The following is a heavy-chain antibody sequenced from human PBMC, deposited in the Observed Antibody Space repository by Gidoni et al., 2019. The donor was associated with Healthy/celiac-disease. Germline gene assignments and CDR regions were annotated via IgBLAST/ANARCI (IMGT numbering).Heavy chain of an antibody. J-gene: IGHJ4*02. CDR3: AREEMGSSGYPEASDY. D-gene: IGHD3-22*01. V-gene: IGHV4-59*01. CDR1: GGSISSYY. Sequence: QVQLQESGPGLVKPSETLSLTCTVSGGSISSYYWSWIRQPPGKGLEWIGYIYYSGSTNYNPSLKSRVTISVDTSKNQFSLKLSSVTAADTAVYYCAREEMGSSGYPEASDYWGQGTLVTVSS. CDR2: IYYSGST.